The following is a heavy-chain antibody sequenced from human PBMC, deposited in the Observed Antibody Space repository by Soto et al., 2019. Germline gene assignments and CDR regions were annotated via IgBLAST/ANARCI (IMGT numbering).Heavy chain of an antibody. CDR2: ISGSGGST. Sequence: EVQLLESGGGLVQPGGSLRLSCAASGFTFGNYAMSWVRQAPGKGLEWVSAISGSGGSTYYADSVKGRFTISRDNSKNTLYLQIDSLRAEDTAVYYCARKSIVGYCSGTSCSYYFDNWGQGTLVTVSS. J-gene: IGHJ4*02. CDR3: ARKSIVGYCSGTSCSYYFDN. V-gene: IGHV3-23*01. D-gene: IGHD2-2*01. CDR1: GFTFGNYA.